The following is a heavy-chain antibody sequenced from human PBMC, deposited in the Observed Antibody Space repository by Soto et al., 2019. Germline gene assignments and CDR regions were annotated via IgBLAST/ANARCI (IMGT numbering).Heavy chain of an antibody. CDR2: ISSNGGTT. CDR3: VGRVSGNYDY. J-gene: IGHJ4*02. V-gene: IGHV3-64*01. CDR1: GFTFSSYD. Sequence: EVQLAESGGGMVQPGGSLRLSCVASGFTFSSYDMYWVRQAPGKGLEYVSSISSNGGTTYYGNSVKGRFTISRDNSKNTLYLQMGSLRAEDMAVNYCVGRVSGNYDYWGQGTMVTVSS. D-gene: IGHD1-7*01.